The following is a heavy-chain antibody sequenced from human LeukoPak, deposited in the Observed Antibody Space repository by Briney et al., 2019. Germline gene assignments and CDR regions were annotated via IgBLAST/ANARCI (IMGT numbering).Heavy chain of an antibody. CDR3: ARDPYYYDSSGYYYDY. V-gene: IGHV4-34*01. CDR1: GGSFSGYY. J-gene: IGHJ4*02. D-gene: IGHD3-22*01. Sequence: PSETLSLTCGVYGGSFSGYYRSWIRQPPGKGLEWIGEINHSGSTNYNPSLKRPVAISVDTSKNQFSLKLSSVTAADTAVYYCARDPYYYDSSGYYYDYWGQGTLVTVSS. CDR2: INHSGST.